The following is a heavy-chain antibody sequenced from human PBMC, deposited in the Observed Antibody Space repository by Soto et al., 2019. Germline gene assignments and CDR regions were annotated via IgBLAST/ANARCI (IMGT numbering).Heavy chain of an antibody. CDR1: GFTFSNYA. V-gene: IGHV3-23*01. CDR3: EKDANWEDHY. D-gene: IGHD1-1*01. CDR2: ISGSGGIT. J-gene: IGHJ4*02. Sequence: EVQLLESGGGLVQPGGSLRLSCAASGFTFSNYAMTWVRQAPGKGLEWVSFISGSGGITYYADSVKGRFTSSRDNSKNTLYLQMHSLRAEDTAIYYCEKDANWEDHYWGQGTLVTVSS.